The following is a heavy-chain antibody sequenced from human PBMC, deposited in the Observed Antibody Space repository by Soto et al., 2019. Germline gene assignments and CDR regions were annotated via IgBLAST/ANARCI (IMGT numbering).Heavy chain of an antibody. CDR1: GGTFSSYS. CDR3: ARDGGRHSGGIDY. V-gene: IGHV1-69*01. J-gene: IGHJ4*02. Sequence: QVQLVQSGAEVKKPGSSVNVSCKASGGTFSSYSINWVRQAPGQGLEWMGEIIPIFGTANYAQKFQGRVTITADESTSTAYMEPGSLRSEYTAVYYCARDGGRHSGGIDYWGQGTLVTVSS. CDR2: IIPIFGTA. D-gene: IGHD1-26*01.